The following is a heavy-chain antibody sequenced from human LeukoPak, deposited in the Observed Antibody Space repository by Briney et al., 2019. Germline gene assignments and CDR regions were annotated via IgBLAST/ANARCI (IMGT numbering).Heavy chain of an antibody. D-gene: IGHD2-2*02. CDR1: GFTFSSYS. CDR2: ISSSSSTL. Sequence: GGSLRLSCAASGFTFSSYSMNWVRQAPGKGLEWASYISSSSSTLYYADSVKGRFTISRDNAKNSLYLQMNSLRAEDTAVYYCVKGYCGSTSCYTGFDYWGQGTLVTVSS. J-gene: IGHJ4*02. V-gene: IGHV3-48*01. CDR3: VKGYCGSTSCYTGFDY.